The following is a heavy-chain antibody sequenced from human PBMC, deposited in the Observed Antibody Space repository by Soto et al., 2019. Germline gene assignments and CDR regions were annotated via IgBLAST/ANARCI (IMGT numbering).Heavy chain of an antibody. D-gene: IGHD2-21*02. CDR3: ARGTYCGSDCYWTLDY. CDR1: WASIRSFC. J-gene: IGHJ4*02. V-gene: IGHV4-59*01. Sequence: ASEILSLPWTISWASIRSFCCTWIRQPPGKGLEWIGYFYYGETTNKKSSLNSRFTVSVDTSKSQFSLKVTSVTTADTAVYYCARGTYCGSDCYWTLDYWGQGKMVTVSS. CDR2: FYYGETT.